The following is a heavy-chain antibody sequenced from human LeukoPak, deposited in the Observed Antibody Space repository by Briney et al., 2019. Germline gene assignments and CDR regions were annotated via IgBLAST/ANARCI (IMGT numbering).Heavy chain of an antibody. Sequence: ASVKVSCKASGYTFTDCYIHWVRQAPGQGLEWMGWINPNSGSTNYAQKFQGRVTMTRDTSISTAYMELGRLKSDDTAVYYCAREAYLEARPQSWFDPWGQGTLVTVSS. D-gene: IGHD6-6*01. CDR2: INPNSGST. J-gene: IGHJ5*02. CDR3: AREAYLEARPQSWFDP. CDR1: GYTFTDCY. V-gene: IGHV1-2*02.